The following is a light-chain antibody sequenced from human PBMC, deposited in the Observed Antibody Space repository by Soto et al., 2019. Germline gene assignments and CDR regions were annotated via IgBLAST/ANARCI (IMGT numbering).Light chain of an antibody. V-gene: IGKV3-11*01. CDR1: QNVSNY. CDR2: DAS. J-gene: IGKJ5*01. CDR3: QQRSIWPPIT. Sequence: ENFFSQSPAPPSFFPRERAPPSFRARQNVSNYLLWFQHKPGQSPRLLIHDASNRATGIPARFSGSGSGTDFTLTISSLEPEDSAIYYCQQRSIWPPITFGQGTRLEIK.